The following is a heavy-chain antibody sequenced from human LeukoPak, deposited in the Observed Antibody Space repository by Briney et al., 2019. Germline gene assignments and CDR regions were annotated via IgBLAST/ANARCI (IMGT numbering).Heavy chain of an antibody. V-gene: IGHV3-30*18. J-gene: IGHJ4*02. CDR1: GFTFSSYG. D-gene: IGHD3-22*01. CDR3: AKDEHDSSGFIH. Sequence: GGSLRLSCAASGFTFSSYGMHWVRQAPGKGLEWVAVISYDGSNKYYADSVKGRFTISRDNSKNTLYLQMNSLRAEDTAVYYCAKDEHDSSGFIHWGQGTLVTVSS. CDR2: ISYDGSNK.